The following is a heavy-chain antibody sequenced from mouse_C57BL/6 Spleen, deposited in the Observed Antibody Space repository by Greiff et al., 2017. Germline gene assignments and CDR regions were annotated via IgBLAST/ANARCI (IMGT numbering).Heavy chain of an antibody. Sequence: VKLMESGPGLVAPSQSLSITCTVSGFSLTSYAISWVRQPPGKGLEWLGVIWTGGGTNYNSALKSRLSISKDNSKSQVFLKMNSLQTDDTARYYCARGDYYGSSYSKYYFDDWGQGTTLTVSS. CDR2: IWTGGGT. CDR3: ARGDYYGSSYSKYYFDD. J-gene: IGHJ2*01. CDR1: GFSLTSYA. V-gene: IGHV2-9-1*01. D-gene: IGHD1-1*01.